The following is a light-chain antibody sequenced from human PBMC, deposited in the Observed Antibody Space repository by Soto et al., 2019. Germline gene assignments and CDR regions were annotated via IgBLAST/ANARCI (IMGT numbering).Light chain of an antibody. J-gene: IGKJ1*01. CDR3: QQYGSSPRT. Sequence: ENLLTQSPGTLSLSPGEGATLSCRASRGVSANYLAWYQQKPGQAPTLLIYGASIRAAGIPDRFSGSGSGTDFTLTIRRLEPDDLAVYYCQQYGSSPRTFGQGTKVEIK. CDR1: RGVSANY. CDR2: GAS. V-gene: IGKV3-20*01.